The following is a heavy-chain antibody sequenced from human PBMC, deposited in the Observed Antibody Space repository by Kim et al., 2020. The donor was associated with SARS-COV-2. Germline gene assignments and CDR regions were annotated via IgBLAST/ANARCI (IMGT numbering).Heavy chain of an antibody. J-gene: IGHJ4*02. V-gene: IGHV3-23*03. CDR1: GFTFSSYA. CDR2: IYSGGSST. Sequence: GGSLRLSCAASGFTFSSYAMSWVRQAPGKGLEWVSVIYSGGSSTYYADSVKGRFTISRDNSKNTLYLQMNSLRAEDTAVYYCAKVGGSGGAVAELDYWGQGALATVSS. D-gene: IGHD6-19*01. CDR3: AKVGGSGGAVAELDY.